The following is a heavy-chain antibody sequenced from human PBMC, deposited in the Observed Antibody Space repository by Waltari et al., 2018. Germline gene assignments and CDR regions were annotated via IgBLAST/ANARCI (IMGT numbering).Heavy chain of an antibody. Sequence: EVQLVESGGDLVQPGGSLRLSCAASGFTFSPFWMRWARQAPGQGLEWLGNIKPDGSEGYYVDSVKGRFTISRDNAKNSLFLQMNSLRVEDTAVYYCVRGGGVLDYWGQGTLVTVSS. CDR3: VRGGGVLDY. CDR2: IKPDGSEG. CDR1: GFTFSPFW. V-gene: IGHV3-7*01. D-gene: IGHD3-16*01. J-gene: IGHJ4*02.